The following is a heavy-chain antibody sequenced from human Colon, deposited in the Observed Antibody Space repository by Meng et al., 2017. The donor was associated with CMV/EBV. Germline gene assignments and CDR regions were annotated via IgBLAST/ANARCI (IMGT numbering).Heavy chain of an antibody. CDR2: VYYSGSA. J-gene: IGHJ6*02. V-gene: IGHV4-59*11. CDR3: ARDREIITYSPPLSHYYTGMEV. Sequence: SETLSLTCTVSGESMRSHYWSWIRQPPGKGLEWMGHVYYSGSATYSPSLRSRVSISLDMSKNQFSLKLRSVTAADTAMYFCARDREIITYSPPLSHYYTGMEVWGPGTTVTVSS. CDR1: GESMRSHY. D-gene: IGHD3-3*01.